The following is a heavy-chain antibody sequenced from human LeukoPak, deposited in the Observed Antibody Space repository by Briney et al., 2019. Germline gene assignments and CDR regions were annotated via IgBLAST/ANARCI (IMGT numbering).Heavy chain of an antibody. Sequence: ASVKVSCKASGGTFSSYAISWVRQAPGQGLEWMGGITPIFGTVNYAQKFQGRVTITADESTSTAYMELSSLRSEDTAVYYCARDPRAGDYMDVWGKGTTVTVSS. J-gene: IGHJ6*03. CDR1: GGTFSSYA. D-gene: IGHD3-10*01. CDR2: ITPIFGTV. CDR3: ARDPRAGDYMDV. V-gene: IGHV1-69*13.